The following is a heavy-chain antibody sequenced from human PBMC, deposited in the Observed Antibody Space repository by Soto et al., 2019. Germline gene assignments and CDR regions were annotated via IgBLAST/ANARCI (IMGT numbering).Heavy chain of an antibody. D-gene: IGHD6-19*01. V-gene: IGHV4-30-4*01. J-gene: IGHJ4*02. CDR3: ARAGSRAVAGAGYYFDY. Sequence: SETLSLTCTVSGGSISSGDYYWSWIRQPPGKGLEWIGYIYYSGSTYYNPSLKSRVTISVDTSKNQFSLKLSSVTAADTAVYYCARAGSRAVAGAGYYFDYWGQGTLVTVSS. CDR1: GGSISSGDYY. CDR2: IYYSGST.